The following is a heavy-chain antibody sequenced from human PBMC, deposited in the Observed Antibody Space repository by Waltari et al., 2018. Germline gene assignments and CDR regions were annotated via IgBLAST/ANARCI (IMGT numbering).Heavy chain of an antibody. D-gene: IGHD3-22*01. Sequence: EVQLVESGGGLVQPGGSLRLSCAASGFTFSSYSMNWVRQAPGKGLEWVSYISSSSSTIYYADSVKGRFTISRDNAKNSLYLQMNSLRAEDTAVYYCARDPGYYDSSGPYYMDVWGKGTTVTVSS. CDR1: GFTFSSYS. CDR3: ARDPGYYDSSGPYYMDV. V-gene: IGHV3-48*04. CDR2: ISSSSSTI. J-gene: IGHJ6*03.